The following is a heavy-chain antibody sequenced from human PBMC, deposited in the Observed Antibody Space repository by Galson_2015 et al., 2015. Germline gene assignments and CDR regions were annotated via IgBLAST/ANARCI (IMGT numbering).Heavy chain of an antibody. CDR3: ARIPRYCSSTSCEKEAGGYYYYYYMDV. CDR1: GFTFSSYS. CDR2: ISSSSSTI. V-gene: IGHV3-48*02. D-gene: IGHD2-2*01. J-gene: IGHJ6*03. Sequence: SLRLSCAASGFTFSSYSMNWVRQAPGKGLEWVSYISSSSSTIYYADSVKGRFTISRDNAKNSLYLQMNSLRDEDTAVYYCARIPRYCSSTSCEKEAGGYYYYYYMDVWGKGTTVTVSS.